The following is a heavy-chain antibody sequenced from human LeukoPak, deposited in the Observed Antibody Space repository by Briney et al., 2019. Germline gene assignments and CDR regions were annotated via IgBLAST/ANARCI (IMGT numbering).Heavy chain of an antibody. CDR3: ARARSGAVARNYNWFDP. CDR1: GYTFTTFD. Sequence: ASVKVSCKASGYTFTTFDISWVRQAPGQGPEWMGWISTYNGNTNYAQNLQGRVTMTTDTSTSTAYMELRSLTSDDTAVYYCARARSGAVARNYNWFDPWGQGTLVTVSS. D-gene: IGHD6-19*01. V-gene: IGHV1-18*01. CDR2: ISTYNGNT. J-gene: IGHJ5*02.